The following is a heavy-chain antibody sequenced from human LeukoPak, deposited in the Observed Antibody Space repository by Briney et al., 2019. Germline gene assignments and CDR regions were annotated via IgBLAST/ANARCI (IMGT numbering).Heavy chain of an antibody. CDR3: VANSYGSRLDDAFDI. J-gene: IGHJ3*02. D-gene: IGHD3/OR15-3a*01. CDR1: GFSLSTSGMA. Sequence: SGPTLIHPTPTLTLTSSFSGFSLSTSGMAVGWIRQPPGKALEWLPLIYWDGDQRYRPSLRSRLTITKVTSRNQVVLSMTNMDPVDTATYFCVANSYGSRLDDAFDIWGRGTKVTVSS. V-gene: IGHV2-5*02. CDR2: IYWDGDQ.